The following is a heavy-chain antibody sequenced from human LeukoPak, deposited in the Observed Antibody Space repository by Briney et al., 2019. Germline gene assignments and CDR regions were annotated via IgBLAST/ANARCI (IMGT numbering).Heavy chain of an antibody. CDR1: GGPISRYY. D-gene: IGHD2-15*01. Sequence: SETLSLPCTVSGGPISRYYWSWIRQPPGKGLEWIGYIYYSGSTNYNPSLKSRVTISVDTSKNQFSLKLSSVTAADTAVYYWAKSYCSGGSCYSKWGQGTLVIVSS. CDR2: IYYSGST. CDR3: AKSYCSGGSCYSK. V-gene: IGHV4-59*08. J-gene: IGHJ4*02.